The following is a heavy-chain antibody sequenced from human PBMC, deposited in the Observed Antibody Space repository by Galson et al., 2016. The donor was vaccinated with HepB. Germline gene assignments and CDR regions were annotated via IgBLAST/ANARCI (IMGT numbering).Heavy chain of an antibody. V-gene: IGHV3-74*01. CDR3: ARDLTGDGYTDAFDI. J-gene: IGHJ3*02. Sequence: SLRLSCAAPGFTFSSYWMDWVRQAPGKGLVWGSRIHGDGSSPSYDDAVKGRFTISRDNANTLYLQMNSLRAEDTAVYYCARDLTGDGYTDAFDIWGQGTMVTVSS. D-gene: IGHD5-24*01. CDR2: IHGDGSSP. CDR1: GFTFSSYW.